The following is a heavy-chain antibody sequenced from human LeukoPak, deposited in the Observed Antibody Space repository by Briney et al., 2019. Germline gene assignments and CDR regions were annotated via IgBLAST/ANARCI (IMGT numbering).Heavy chain of an antibody. D-gene: IGHD3-10*01. CDR1: GASISSGGYY. Sequence: SETLSLTCTVSGASISSGGYYWNWIRQHPGKGLDWIGYIYPSGSTYYKSSLMSRLTIPVDTSKNQLSLKLRSVTAADTAVYYCARERGEGGNYALDSWGQGTLVTVSS. CDR3: ARERGEGGNYALDS. V-gene: IGHV4-31*03. CDR2: IYPSGST. J-gene: IGHJ4*02.